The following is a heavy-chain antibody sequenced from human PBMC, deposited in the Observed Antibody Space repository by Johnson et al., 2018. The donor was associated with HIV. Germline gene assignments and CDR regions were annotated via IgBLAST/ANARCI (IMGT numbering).Heavy chain of an antibody. CDR2: MSYDGINK. V-gene: IGHV3-30-3*01. D-gene: IGHD6-6*01. CDR1: GFTFSSYW. CDR3: ARDSSNSFRFEMYAFDI. Sequence: VQLVESGGGLVQPGGSRRLSCAASGFTFSSYWMSWVRQAPGKGLEWVAVMSYDGINKYYADSVKGRFTISRDNSKNTLYLQMNSLRPEDTAVYYWARDSSNSFRFEMYAFDIWGQGTMVTVSS. J-gene: IGHJ3*02.